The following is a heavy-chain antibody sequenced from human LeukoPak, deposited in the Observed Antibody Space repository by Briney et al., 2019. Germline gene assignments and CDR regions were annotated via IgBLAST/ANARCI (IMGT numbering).Heavy chain of an antibody. V-gene: IGHV4-39*01. Sequence: NPGGSLRLSCAASGFTFSNAWMSWVRQPPGKGLEWIGSIYYSGSTYYNPSLKSRVTISVDTSKNQFSLKLSSVTAADTAVYYCARTRYYYNSRSYGAPYYFDYWGQGTLVTVSS. CDR2: IYYSGST. D-gene: IGHD3-10*01. J-gene: IGHJ4*02. CDR1: GFTFSNAW. CDR3: ARTRYYYNSRSYGAPYYFDY.